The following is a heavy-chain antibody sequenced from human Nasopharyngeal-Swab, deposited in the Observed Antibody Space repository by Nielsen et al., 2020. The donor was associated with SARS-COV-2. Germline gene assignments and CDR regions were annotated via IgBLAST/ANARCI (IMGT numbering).Heavy chain of an antibody. Sequence: GESLKISCAASGVTFSTLWLSWVRQAPGKGLEWVAGTNPDGSQNYYVDSMRGRFTISRDNAENSLYLQMNSLRAEDTAVYYCARESVVTGMDDATDIWGQGTMVTVSS. CDR2: TNPDGSQN. J-gene: IGHJ3*02. D-gene: IGHD2-21*02. V-gene: IGHV3-7*04. CDR3: ARESVVTGMDDATDI. CDR1: GVTFSTLW.